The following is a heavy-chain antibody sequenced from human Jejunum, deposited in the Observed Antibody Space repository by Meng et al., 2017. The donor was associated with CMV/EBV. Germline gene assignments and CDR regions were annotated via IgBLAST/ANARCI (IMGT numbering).Heavy chain of an antibody. D-gene: IGHD6-13*01. CDR1: GFTFSSTW. Sequence: AGFTFSSTWMSWVRQAPGKGLEWVGRIKTKTEGEATDFAAPVKGRFTLSRDDSKNTLYLQINSLNTEYTGVYYCATLPAAAPANGDHWGQGTLVTVSS. CDR2: IKTKTEGEAT. CDR3: ATLPAAAPANGDH. V-gene: IGHV3-15*01. J-gene: IGHJ4*02.